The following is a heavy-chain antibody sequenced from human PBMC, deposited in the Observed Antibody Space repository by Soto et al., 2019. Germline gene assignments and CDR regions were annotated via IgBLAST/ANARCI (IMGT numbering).Heavy chain of an antibody. CDR3: AKGSSSTQYLNYYFYHMDV. V-gene: IGHV3-23*01. J-gene: IGHJ6*03. D-gene: IGHD2-2*01. Sequence: LLGSGGGLVQPGGSLRLSCAASGLTFPSYAMNWVRQAPGKGLEWASAIGGSGANTYYADPVKGRFTISRDNSKNTVYLQMNSLRAEDTAVYYCAKGSSSTQYLNYYFYHMDVWGKGTTVSVSS. CDR2: IGGSGANT. CDR1: GLTFPSYA.